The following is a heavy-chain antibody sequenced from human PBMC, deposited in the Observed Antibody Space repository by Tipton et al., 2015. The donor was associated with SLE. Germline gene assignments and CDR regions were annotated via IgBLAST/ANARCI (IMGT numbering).Heavy chain of an antibody. D-gene: IGHD3-3*01. J-gene: IGHJ3*02. CDR1: GGSISSSSYY. CDR2: IYYSGST. Sequence: TLSLTCTVSGGSISSSSYYWGWIRQPPGKGLEWIGYIYYSGSTYYNPSLKSRVTISVDTSKNQFSLKLSSVTAADTAVYYCAREEENDFLSGGDAFYIWCQVTMVTVSS. CDR3: AREEENDFLSGGDAFYI. V-gene: IGHV4-31*03.